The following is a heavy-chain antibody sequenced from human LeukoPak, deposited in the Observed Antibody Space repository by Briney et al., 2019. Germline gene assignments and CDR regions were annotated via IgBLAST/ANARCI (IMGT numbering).Heavy chain of an antibody. CDR2: ISYDGSNK. CDR3: AREVPAAIRSPFFDY. D-gene: IGHD2-2*02. CDR1: GFTFSSYA. V-gene: IGHV3-30-3*01. Sequence: GRSLRLSCAASGFTFSSYAMHWVRQAPGKGLEWVAVISYDGSNKYYADSVKGRFTISRDNSKNTLYLQMNSLRAEDTAVYYCAREVPAAIRSPFFDYWGQGTLVTVSS. J-gene: IGHJ4*02.